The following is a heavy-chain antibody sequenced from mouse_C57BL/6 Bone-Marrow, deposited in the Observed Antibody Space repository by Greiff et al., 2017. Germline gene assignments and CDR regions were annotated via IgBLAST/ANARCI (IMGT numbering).Heavy chain of an antibody. Sequence: QVQLKQSGAELVKPGASVKMSCKASGYTFTSYWITWVKQRPGQGLEWIGDIYPGSGSTNYNEKFKSKATLTVDTSSSTAYMRLSSLTSEYSAVYYCVYSNYGYFDVGGTGTTVTVSS. D-gene: IGHD2-5*01. CDR3: VYSNYGYFDV. V-gene: IGHV1-55*01. CDR2: IYPGSGST. J-gene: IGHJ1*03. CDR1: GYTFTSYW.